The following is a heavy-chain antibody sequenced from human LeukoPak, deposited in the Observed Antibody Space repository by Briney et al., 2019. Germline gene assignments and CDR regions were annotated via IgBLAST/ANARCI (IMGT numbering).Heavy chain of an antibody. CDR3: ARTYSWSLSRFDY. J-gene: IGHJ4*02. D-gene: IGHD3-16*02. V-gene: IGHV3-21*01. CDR2: ISTSSSYI. CDR1: GFTFNRYN. Sequence: GGSLRLSRAASGFTFNRYNMSWVRRAPGEGVEWVSSISTSSSYIYYADSVKGRFTISRDNSKNTLYLQMTSLRAEDTAVYYCARTYSWSLSRFDYWGQGTLVTVSS.